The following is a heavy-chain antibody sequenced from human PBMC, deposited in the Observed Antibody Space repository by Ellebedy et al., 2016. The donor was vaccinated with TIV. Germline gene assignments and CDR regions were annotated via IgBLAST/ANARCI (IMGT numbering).Heavy chain of an antibody. Sequence: GGSLRLSXAASGFTFSNAWMSWVRQAPGKGLEWVGRIKGKTDGGTTDYAAPVKGRFTISRDDSRNTLYLQMNSLRAEDTAVYYCAKDPGGLTTMITPDWGQGTLVTVSS. J-gene: IGHJ4*02. CDR3: AKDPGGLTTMITPD. CDR2: IKGKTDGGTT. D-gene: IGHD4-17*01. V-gene: IGHV3-15*01. CDR1: GFTFSNAW.